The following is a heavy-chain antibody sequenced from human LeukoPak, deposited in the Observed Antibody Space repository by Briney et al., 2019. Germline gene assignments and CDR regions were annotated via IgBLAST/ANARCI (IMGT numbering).Heavy chain of an antibody. V-gene: IGHV4-34*01. D-gene: IGHD2-15*01. CDR3: ARFPYCSGGSCYYGWFDY. Sequence: SETLSLTCAVYGGSFSGYYWSWIRQPPGKGLEWIGEINHSGSTNYNPSLKSRVTISVDTSKNQFSLKLSSVTAADTAVYYCARFPYCSGGSCYYGWFDYWGQGTLVTVSS. CDR1: GGSFSGYY. J-gene: IGHJ4*02. CDR2: INHSGST.